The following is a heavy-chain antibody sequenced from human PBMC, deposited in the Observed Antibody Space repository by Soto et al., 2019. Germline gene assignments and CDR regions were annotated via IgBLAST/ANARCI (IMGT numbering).Heavy chain of an antibody. CDR1: GFSLGKYA. CDR3: ARDAVTYSGEWDWFDS. D-gene: IGHD3-10*01. CDR2: IHGGGAGT. Sequence: EEQLLESWGGLAQPGGSLRLSCVASGFSLGKYAMNWVRQAPGKGLEWGSSIHGGGAGTFYADSVKVRFTVSRDDSKEALVLQMNGLRVDDTAVYFCARDAVTYSGEWDWFDSLGQGTLVTVCS. J-gene: IGHJ5*01. V-gene: IGHV3-23*01.